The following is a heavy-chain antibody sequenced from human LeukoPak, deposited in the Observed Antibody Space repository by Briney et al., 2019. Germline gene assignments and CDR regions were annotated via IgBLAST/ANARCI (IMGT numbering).Heavy chain of an antibody. Sequence: SETLSLTCTVSGGSISSSSYYWGWIRQPPGKGLEWIGRFYYSGSTYYNPSLKSRVTISVDTSKNQFSLKLSSVTAADTAVYYCARYGVLLWFGERKHAFDIWGQGTMVTVSS. CDR1: GGSISSSSYY. J-gene: IGHJ3*02. D-gene: IGHD3-10*01. CDR3: ARYGVLLWFGERKHAFDI. CDR2: FYYSGST. V-gene: IGHV4-39*01.